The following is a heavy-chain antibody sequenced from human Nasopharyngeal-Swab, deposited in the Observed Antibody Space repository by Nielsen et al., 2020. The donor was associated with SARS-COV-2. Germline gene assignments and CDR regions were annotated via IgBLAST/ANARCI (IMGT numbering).Heavy chain of an antibody. Sequence: SETLSLTCAVSGCSIIRPGYSWNWIRQPPGQALEWLGYIYHSGSAYYNPSLKSRLSISVDTSKNQFSLELSSVTAADTAVYFCARKRDYSGYDFLGQGALVTVTS. CDR3: ARKRDYSGYDF. D-gene: IGHD4-11*01. V-gene: IGHV4-30-2*01. CDR1: GCSIIRPGYS. CDR2: IYHSGSA. J-gene: IGHJ4*02.